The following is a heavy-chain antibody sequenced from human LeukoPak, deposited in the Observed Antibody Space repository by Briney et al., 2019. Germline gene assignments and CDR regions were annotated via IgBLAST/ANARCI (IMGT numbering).Heavy chain of an antibody. CDR1: GFTFSNYW. CDR3: AKMPLRSYYMDV. D-gene: IGHD2-2*01. V-gene: IGHV3-74*01. Sequence: GGSLRLSCSASGFTFSNYWMHSVRQAPGKGLLWGLRINSDGSSTGYADSVKGRFTISRYHPKNTLYLQMSRLRAEDTAVYYCAKMPLRSYYMDVWGQGTTVTVSS. J-gene: IGHJ6*03. CDR2: INSDGSST.